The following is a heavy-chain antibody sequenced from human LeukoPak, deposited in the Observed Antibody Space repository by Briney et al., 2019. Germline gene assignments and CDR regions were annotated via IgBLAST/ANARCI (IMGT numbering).Heavy chain of an antibody. CDR2: ISYDGSNK. CDR3: AKPRCSSTSCYADRYYFDS. J-gene: IGHJ4*02. Sequence: GGSLRLSCAASGVTFSSYGMHWVRQAPGKGLEWVAVISYDGSNKYYADSVKGRFTISRDNSKNTLYLQMNSLRAEDTAVYYCAKPRCSSTSCYADRYYFDSWGQGTLVTVSS. D-gene: IGHD2-2*01. CDR1: GVTFSSYG. V-gene: IGHV3-30*18.